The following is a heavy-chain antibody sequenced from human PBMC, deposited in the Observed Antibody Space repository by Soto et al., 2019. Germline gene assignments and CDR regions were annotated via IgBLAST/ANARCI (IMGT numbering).Heavy chain of an antibody. CDR2: VYYTGST. J-gene: IGHJ5*02. V-gene: IGHV4-30-4*01. CDR3: VRTAREGAVAPHWFDR. Sequence: SETLSLTCTVSGASIRSTDYYWSWIRQAPGKGLEWIGYVYYTGSTYYNPSLMSRLTISVDTSKNQFSLKLTSVTAAETAVYYCVRTAREGAVAPHWFDRWGEGTQVTVSS. D-gene: IGHD2-21*02. CDR1: GASIRSTDYY.